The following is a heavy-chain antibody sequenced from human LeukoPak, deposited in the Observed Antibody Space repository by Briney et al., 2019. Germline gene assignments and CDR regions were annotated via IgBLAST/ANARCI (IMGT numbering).Heavy chain of an antibody. D-gene: IGHD2-15*01. Sequence: SETLSLTCTVSGGSISIDAYYWSWVRQPAGKGLEWIGRIYASGNTNYNPSLKSRVTISVDTSKNQFSLKLSSVTAADSAVYYCARDWGYCSGGSCHFPIDYWGQGTLVTVSS. CDR3: ARDWGYCSGGSCHFPIDY. CDR1: GGSISIDAYY. J-gene: IGHJ4*02. CDR2: IYASGNT. V-gene: IGHV4-61*02.